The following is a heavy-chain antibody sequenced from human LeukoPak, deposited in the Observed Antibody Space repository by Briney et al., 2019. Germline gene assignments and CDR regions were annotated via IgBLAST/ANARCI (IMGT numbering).Heavy chain of an antibody. CDR1: GFTFSVYA. CDR2: ISGRGGST. Sequence: GGSPRLSCAASGFTFSVYAMNWVRQAPGKGLEWVAAISGRGGSTYYADSVKGRFTISRDNSKNTLYLQLNSLRVEDTAVYYCAKVIAAAGMAYWGQGTLVTVSS. J-gene: IGHJ4*02. V-gene: IGHV3-23*01. D-gene: IGHD6-13*01. CDR3: AKVIAAAGMAY.